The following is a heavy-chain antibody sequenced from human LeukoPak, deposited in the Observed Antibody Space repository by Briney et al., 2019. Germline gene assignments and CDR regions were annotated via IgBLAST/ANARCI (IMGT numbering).Heavy chain of an antibody. CDR1: GYTFTAYY. J-gene: IGHJ4*02. CDR3: ARFSVGGRYDIDY. CDR2: ISPNSGAT. Sequence: GASVKVSCKAYGYTFTAYYLHWVRQAPGQGLEWMGWISPNSGATKYAQKFQDRVTMTRDTSINTAYMELSRLRSDDTAVYYCARFSVGGRYDIDYGGQGTLVTVSS. V-gene: IGHV1-2*02. D-gene: IGHD3-9*01.